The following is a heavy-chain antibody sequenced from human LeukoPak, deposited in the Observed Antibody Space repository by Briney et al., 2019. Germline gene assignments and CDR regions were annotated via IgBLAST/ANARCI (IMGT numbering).Heavy chain of an antibody. CDR2: IKQDGSEK. CDR3: ARDLWFGELLGSLDAFDI. Sequence: PGGSLRLSCAASGFTFSSYWMSWVRQAPGKGLEWVANIKQDGSEKYYVDSVKGRFTISRDNAKNSLYLQMNSLRAEDTAVYYCARDLWFGELLGSLDAFDIWGQGTMVTISS. J-gene: IGHJ3*02. V-gene: IGHV3-7*01. CDR1: GFTFSSYW. D-gene: IGHD3-10*01.